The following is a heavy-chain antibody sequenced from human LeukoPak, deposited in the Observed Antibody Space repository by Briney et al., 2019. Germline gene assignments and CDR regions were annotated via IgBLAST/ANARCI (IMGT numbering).Heavy chain of an antibody. D-gene: IGHD3-10*01. J-gene: IGHJ5*02. CDR3: ARLSGSGGPTLNWFDP. V-gene: IGHV5-51*01. CDR1: GYTFTTYW. CDR2: IYPGDSDT. Sequence: GESLNISCKGSGYTFTTYWIGWVRQMPGKGLEWMGIIYPGDSDTRYSPTFQGQVTISADKSISTAYLRWSSLKASDTAMYYCARLSGSGGPTLNWFDPWGQGALVTVSS.